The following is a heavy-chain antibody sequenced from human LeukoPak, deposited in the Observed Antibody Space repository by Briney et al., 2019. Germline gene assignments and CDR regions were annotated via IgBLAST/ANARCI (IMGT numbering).Heavy chain of an antibody. CDR2: ISDSGGGT. V-gene: IGHV3-23*01. CDR1: GFTFSSYA. Sequence: GGSLRLSCAASGFTFSSYAMSWVRQAPGKGLEWVSTISDSGGGTYSADSVKGRFTISRDNSKNTLFLQMNNLRADDTAVYYCAKLYWGLLRTWFDYCGQGTLVTVSS. J-gene: IGHJ4*02. CDR3: AKLYWGLLRTWFDY. D-gene: IGHD2-21*01.